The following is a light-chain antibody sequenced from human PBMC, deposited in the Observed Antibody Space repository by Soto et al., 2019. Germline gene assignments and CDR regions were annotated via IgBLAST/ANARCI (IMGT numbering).Light chain of an antibody. V-gene: IGLV3-21*02. CDR2: DDS. Sequence: SYELTQPPSVSVAPGQTARITCGGNKIGSKSVHWYQQKPGQAPVLVVYDDSDRPSGIPERFSGSNSGNTATLTISRVEAGDEADYYCQVWDSSSYVVFGGGTQLTVL. J-gene: IGLJ2*01. CDR1: KIGSKS. CDR3: QVWDSSSYVV.